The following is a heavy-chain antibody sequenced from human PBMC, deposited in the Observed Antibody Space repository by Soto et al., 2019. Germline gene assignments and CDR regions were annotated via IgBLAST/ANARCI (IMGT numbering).Heavy chain of an antibody. CDR3: ARNIADGHYYMDC. D-gene: IGHD3-10*01. Sequence: EVQLVESGGGLVQPGGSLRLSCAASGFAFSRYSVNWVRQAPGKGLEWISYISSSSNTIYTADSVKGRFTISRDNAKGSLYLQMTSLRDEDTAVYYCARNIADGHYYMDCWGQGTTVTVSS. V-gene: IGHV3-48*02. J-gene: IGHJ6*02. CDR2: ISSSSNTI. CDR1: GFAFSRYS.